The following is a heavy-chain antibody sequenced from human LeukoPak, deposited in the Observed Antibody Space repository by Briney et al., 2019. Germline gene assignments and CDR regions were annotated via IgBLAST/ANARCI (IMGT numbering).Heavy chain of an antibody. Sequence: ASVKVSCKASGGTFSSYAISWVRQAPGQGLEWMGRIIPILGIANYAQKFQGRVTITADKSTSTAYMELSSLRSEDTAVYYCARVDTAMVVPAFDIWGQGTMVTVSS. CDR3: ARVDTAMVVPAFDI. J-gene: IGHJ3*02. V-gene: IGHV1-69*04. D-gene: IGHD5-18*01. CDR2: IIPILGIA. CDR1: GGTFSSYA.